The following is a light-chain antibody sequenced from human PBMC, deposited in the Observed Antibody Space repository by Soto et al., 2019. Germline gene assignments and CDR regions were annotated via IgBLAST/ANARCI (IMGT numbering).Light chain of an antibody. V-gene: IGLV2-14*01. CDR3: DSYTSSSSYV. CDR1: GSDVGGYRY. CDR2: DVS. Sequence: QSALTQPASVSGSPGQSITISCTGTGSDVGGYRYVSWYQQHPGKAPKLMIYDVSNRPSGVSDRFSGYKSGNTASLTISGLQSEDEADYYCDSYTSSSSYVFGTGTKLTVL. J-gene: IGLJ1*01.